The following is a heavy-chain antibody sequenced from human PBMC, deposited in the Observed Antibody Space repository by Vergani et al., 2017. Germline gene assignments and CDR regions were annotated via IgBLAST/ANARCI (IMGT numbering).Heavy chain of an antibody. CDR2: ISYDGSNK. CDR1: GFTFSSYA. V-gene: IGHV3-30-3*01. Sequence: QVQLVESGGGVVQPGRSLRLSCAASGFTFSSYAMHWVRQAPGKGLEWLAVISYDGSNKYYADAMKGRFTISRDNSKNTLYLQMNSLRAEDTAVYYCARDGRIVTIFGVVTYYMDVWGKGTTVTVSS. D-gene: IGHD3-3*01. J-gene: IGHJ6*03. CDR3: ARDGRIVTIFGVVTYYMDV.